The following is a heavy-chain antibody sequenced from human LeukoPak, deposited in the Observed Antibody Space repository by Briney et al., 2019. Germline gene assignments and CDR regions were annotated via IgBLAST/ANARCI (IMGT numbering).Heavy chain of an antibody. CDR2: ISYDGSNK. Sequence: PGRSLRLSCAASGFTFSSYAMHWVRQAPGKGLEWVAVISYDGSNKYYADSVKGRFTNSRDNSKNTLYLQMNSLRAEDTAVYYCARDAAYYYDSSGYSIPTQIDYWGQGTLVTVSS. D-gene: IGHD3-22*01. J-gene: IGHJ4*02. CDR3: ARDAAYYYDSSGYSIPTQIDY. V-gene: IGHV3-30*01. CDR1: GFTFSSYA.